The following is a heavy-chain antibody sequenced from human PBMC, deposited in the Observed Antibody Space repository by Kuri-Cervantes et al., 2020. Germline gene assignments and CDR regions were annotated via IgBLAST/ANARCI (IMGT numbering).Heavy chain of an antibody. D-gene: IGHD6-19*01. CDR1: GDSFTSNSTA. V-gene: IGHV6-1*01. CDR3: ASAALLDPGVSSCWYEDAFDI. Sequence: SCAISGDSFTSNSTAWNWIRQSPSRGREWLGRTYCRSKWYNDYAVSVNGRITINPDTSKNQFSLQLNAVTPEDTAVYYCASAALLDPGVSSCWYEDAFDIWGQGTMVTVSS. J-gene: IGHJ3*02. CDR2: TYCRSKWYN.